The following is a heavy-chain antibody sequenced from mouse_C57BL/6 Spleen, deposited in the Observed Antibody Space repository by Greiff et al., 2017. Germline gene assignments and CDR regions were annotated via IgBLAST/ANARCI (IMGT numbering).Heavy chain of an antibody. CDR2: IDPNSGGT. Sequence: QVQLQQPGAELVKPGASVKLSCKASGYTFTSYWMHWVKQRPGRGLEWIGRIDPNSGGTKYNEKFKSKATLTVDKPSSTAYMQLSSLTSEDSACYCCAREGDVPVDYWGQGTTLTVSS. D-gene: IGHD3-3*01. CDR1: GYTFTSYW. CDR3: AREGDVPVDY. J-gene: IGHJ2*01. V-gene: IGHV1-72*01.